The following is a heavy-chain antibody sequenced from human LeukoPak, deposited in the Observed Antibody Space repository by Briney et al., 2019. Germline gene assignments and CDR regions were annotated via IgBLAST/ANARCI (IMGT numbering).Heavy chain of an antibody. D-gene: IGHD5-18*01. Sequence: GGSLRLSCAASGFTFDDYAMHWVRQAPGKGLEWVSGISWNSGSIGYADSVKGRFTISRDNAKNSLYLQMNSLRAEDTALYYCAKDMGYSYGSGFDYWGRGTLVTVSS. J-gene: IGHJ4*02. CDR1: GFTFDDYA. V-gene: IGHV3-9*01. CDR2: ISWNSGSI. CDR3: AKDMGYSYGSGFDY.